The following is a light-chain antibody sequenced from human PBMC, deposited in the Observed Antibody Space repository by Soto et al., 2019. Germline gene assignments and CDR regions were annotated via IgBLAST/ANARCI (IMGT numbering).Light chain of an antibody. Sequence: DIVMTQSPDSLAVSLGERATINCKSSQSVLYSSNNKNYLAWYQQKPGQPPKLIIYWASTRDSGVPDRFSGSGSGTDFTLTISSLQAEDVAVYYCQQYSSTPWTFGQGTKVEIK. CDR1: QSVLYSSNNKNY. CDR3: QQYSSTPWT. J-gene: IGKJ1*01. CDR2: WAS. V-gene: IGKV4-1*01.